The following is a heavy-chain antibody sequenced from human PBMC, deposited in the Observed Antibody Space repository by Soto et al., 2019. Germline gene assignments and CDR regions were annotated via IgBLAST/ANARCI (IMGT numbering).Heavy chain of an antibody. Sequence: SQTLSLTRAISGDSVSSNSAAWSWIRQSPSRGLEWLGRTFYRSKWYNDYAVSVKGRITINPDTSKNQFSLQLNPVTPEDTAVYYCAKEGGNHYYYYAMDVWGQGTTVTVSS. CDR2: TFYRSKWYN. D-gene: IGHD1-26*01. J-gene: IGHJ6*02. CDR3: AKEGGNHYYYYAMDV. CDR1: GDSVSSNSAA. V-gene: IGHV6-1*01.